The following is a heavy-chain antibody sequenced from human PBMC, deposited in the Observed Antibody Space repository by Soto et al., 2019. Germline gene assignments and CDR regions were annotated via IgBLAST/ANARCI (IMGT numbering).Heavy chain of an antibody. CDR2: YHSGGST. Sequence: QVQLQESGSGLVKPSQSLSLTCTVSGVSLNTADTWWSWIRQSPGKGLEFIGYYHSGGSTYYDASVRSRVMLSAAPSNSQFCLKLSSVTVADTAIYFCVRSRHMECGTDSGLDVWGQGTTVTVSS. J-gene: IGHJ6*02. CDR3: VRSRHMECGTDSGLDV. V-gene: IGHV4-30-4*01. D-gene: IGHD2-21*01. CDR1: GVSLNTADTW.